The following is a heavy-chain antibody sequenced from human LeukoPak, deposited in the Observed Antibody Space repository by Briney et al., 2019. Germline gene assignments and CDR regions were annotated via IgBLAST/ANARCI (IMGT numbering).Heavy chain of an antibody. CDR1: GFTFSSYA. CDR2: IGGSGGST. J-gene: IGHJ4*02. D-gene: IGHD6-13*01. CDR3: AKVETAAAATLRGFDY. V-gene: IGHV3-23*01. Sequence: GGSLRLSCAASGFTFSSYAMSWVRQAPGKGLEWVSSIGGSGGSTYYADSVKGRFTLSRDNSKNTLYLQMNSQRAEDTAVYYCAKVETAAAATLRGFDYWGQGTLVTVSS.